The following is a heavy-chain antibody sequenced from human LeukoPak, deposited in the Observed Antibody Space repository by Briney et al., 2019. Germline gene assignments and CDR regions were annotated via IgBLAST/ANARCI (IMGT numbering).Heavy chain of an antibody. Sequence: GGSLRLSCAASGFSFRNYAFHWVRQAPGKGLEWVAFVAYDGSSKYYADSVKGRSIISRDNSKNTLYLQMNSLRAEDTAVYYCARGPSGYRNTGGQGTLVTVSS. V-gene: IGHV3-30*14. J-gene: IGHJ4*02. CDR2: VAYDGSSK. D-gene: IGHD5-12*01. CDR1: GFSFRNYA. CDR3: ARGPSGYRNT.